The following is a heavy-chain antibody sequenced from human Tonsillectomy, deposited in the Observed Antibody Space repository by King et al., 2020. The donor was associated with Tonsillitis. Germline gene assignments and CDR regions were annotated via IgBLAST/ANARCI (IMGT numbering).Heavy chain of an antibody. Sequence: QLVQSGAEVKKPGESLKISCKGSGDRFTSYWIDWVRQMPGKGLEWMGIIYPGDSDSRYSPSFQGQVRISADKSISTAYLQWSSLKASDTAIYYCARRETLGGPGDIWGQGTMVTVSS. CDR2: IYPGDSDS. CDR3: ARRETLGGPGDI. J-gene: IGHJ3*02. V-gene: IGHV5-51*01. CDR1: GDRFTSYW. D-gene: IGHD2-15*01.